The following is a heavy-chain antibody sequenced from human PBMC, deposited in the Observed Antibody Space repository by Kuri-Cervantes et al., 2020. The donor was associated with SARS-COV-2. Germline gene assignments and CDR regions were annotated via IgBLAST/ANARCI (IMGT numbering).Heavy chain of an antibody. D-gene: IGHD2-2*01. V-gene: IGHV1-46*01. J-gene: IGHJ3*02. CDR1: GCTFTSYY. CDR3: AREDIVVVPAYYDDAFDI. CDR2: INPSGGST. Sequence: ASVKVSCKASGCTFTSYYMHWVRQAPGQGLEWMGIINPSGGSTSYAQKFQGRVTMTRDTSTSTVHMELSSLRSEDTAVYYCAREDIVVVPAYYDDAFDIWGQGTMVTVSS.